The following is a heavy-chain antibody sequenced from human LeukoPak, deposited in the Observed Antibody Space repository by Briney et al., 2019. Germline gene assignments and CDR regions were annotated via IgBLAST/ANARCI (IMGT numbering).Heavy chain of an antibody. CDR2: ISYSGRYK. CDR1: GFSFSSFS. V-gene: IGHV3-21*01. J-gene: IGHJ3*02. D-gene: IGHD3-22*01. Sequence: KTGGSLRLSCAGSGFSFSSFSMTWVRQAPGNGLEWVSSISYSGRYKYYADIVKGRFTISRDNGKNSLYLQMNSLRDEDTAVYYCARAAPYYYDSSGYSAFDSWGQGTMVTVSA. CDR3: ARAAPYYYDSSGYSAFDS.